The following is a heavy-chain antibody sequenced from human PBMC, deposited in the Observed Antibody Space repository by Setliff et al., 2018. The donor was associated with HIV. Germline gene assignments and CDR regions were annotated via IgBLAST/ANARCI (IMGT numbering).Heavy chain of an antibody. CDR1: GYSFTNYD. CDR2: INPNSGGT. CDR3: ARCSYVWGSYRMQP. D-gene: IGHD3-16*02. Sequence: GASVKVSCKASGYSFTNYDINWVRQATGQGLEWMGWINPNSGGTNYAQKFQGRVTMTRDTSISTAYMELSSLRSEDTAVYYCARCSYVWGSYRMQPWGQGTLVTVSS. J-gene: IGHJ5*02. V-gene: IGHV1-2*02.